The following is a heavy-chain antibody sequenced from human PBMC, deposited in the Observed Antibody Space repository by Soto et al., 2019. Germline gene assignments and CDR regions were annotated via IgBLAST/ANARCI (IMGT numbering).Heavy chain of an antibody. CDR1: GYTFTSYG. CDR3: ARDGMVRGVIGYYGMDV. Sequence: QVRLVQSGAEVKKPGASVKVSCKASGYTFTSYGISWVRQAPGQGLEWMGWISAYNGNTNYAQKLQGRVTMTTDTSTSTAYMELRSRRSDDTAVYYCARDGMVRGVIGYYGMDVWGQGTTVTVSS. CDR2: ISAYNGNT. D-gene: IGHD3-10*01. V-gene: IGHV1-18*01. J-gene: IGHJ6*02.